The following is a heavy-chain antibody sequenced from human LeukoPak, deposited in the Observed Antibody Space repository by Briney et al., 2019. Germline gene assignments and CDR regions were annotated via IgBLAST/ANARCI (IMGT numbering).Heavy chain of an antibody. Sequence: PSETLSLTCTVSGGSISSSSYYWGWIRQPPGKGLEWIGSIYYSGSTYYNPSLKSRVTISVDTSKNQFSLKLSSVTAADTAVYYCARGISSSWFYYFDYWGQGTLVTVSS. CDR3: ARGISSSWFYYFDY. D-gene: IGHD6-13*01. V-gene: IGHV4-39*01. CDR2: IYYSGST. J-gene: IGHJ4*02. CDR1: GGSISSSSYY.